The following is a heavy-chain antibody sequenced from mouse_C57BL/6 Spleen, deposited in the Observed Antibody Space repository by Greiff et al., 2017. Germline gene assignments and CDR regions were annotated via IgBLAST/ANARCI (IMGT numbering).Heavy chain of an antibody. CDR3: ASHWLGPTY. D-gene: IGHD2-14*01. CDR1: GFTFSSYG. CDR2: ISSGGSYT. Sequence: DVMLVESGGDLVKPGGSLKLSCAASGFTFSSYGMSWVRQTPDKRLEWVATISSGGSYTYYPDSVKGRFTISSDNAKNTLYLQMSSLKSADTAMFYCASHWLGPTYWGQGTLVTVSA. V-gene: IGHV5-6*02. J-gene: IGHJ3*01.